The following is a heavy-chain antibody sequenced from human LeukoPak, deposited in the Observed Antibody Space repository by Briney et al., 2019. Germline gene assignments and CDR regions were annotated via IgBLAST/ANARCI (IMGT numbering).Heavy chain of an antibody. J-gene: IGHJ6*03. CDR2: IKQDGSEK. Sequence: GGSLRLSCAASGFTFSSYWMSWVRQAPGKGLEWVANIKQDGSEKYYVDSVKGRFTISRENAKNSLYLQMNSLRAEDTAVYYCARDDRPGPYYYYMDVWGKGTTVTVSS. D-gene: IGHD1-14*01. CDR3: ARDDRPGPYYYYMDV. CDR1: GFTFSSYW. V-gene: IGHV3-7*01.